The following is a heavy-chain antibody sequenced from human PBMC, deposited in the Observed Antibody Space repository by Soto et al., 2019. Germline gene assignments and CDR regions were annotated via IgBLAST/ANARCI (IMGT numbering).Heavy chain of an antibody. CDR3: ARSPPTSLSYYGMDV. CDR1: GYTFTSYD. V-gene: IGHV1-8*01. CDR2: MNPNSGNT. Sequence: QVQLVQSGAEVKKPGASVKVSCKASGYTFTSYDINWVRQATGQGLEWMGWMNPNSGNTGFAQKFQGRVTMTRNTSISTAYMELSSLRSEDTAVYYCARSPPTSLSYYGMDVWGQGTTVTVSS. J-gene: IGHJ6*02.